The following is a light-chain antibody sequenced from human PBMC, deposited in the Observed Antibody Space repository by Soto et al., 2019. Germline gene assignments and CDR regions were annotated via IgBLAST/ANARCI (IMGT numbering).Light chain of an antibody. CDR1: SSNLGAGFN. V-gene: IGLV1-40*01. CDR3: QSIDSSRNNVI. Sequence: QAVLAQPPSLSGAPGQRVTLSCTGTSSNLGAGFNANWYQQIPGTAPKLLIYDNTNRPSGVPDRFSASKSGTSASLAITGLQAEDEADYYCQSIDSSRNNVIFGGGTKVTVL. CDR2: DNT. J-gene: IGLJ2*01.